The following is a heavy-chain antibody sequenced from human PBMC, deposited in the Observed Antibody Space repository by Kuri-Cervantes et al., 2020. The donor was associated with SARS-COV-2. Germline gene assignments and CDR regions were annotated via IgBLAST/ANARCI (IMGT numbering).Heavy chain of an antibody. J-gene: IGHJ6*04. D-gene: IGHD2-21*01. V-gene: IGHV1-69*04. CDR3: ARSPRDNYMDV. CDR1: GDTFNNYA. Sequence: SVKVSCKASGDTFNNYAINWVRQAPGQGLEWMGRVIPIVDMTNYAENWQGRVTIVADKSTSTAYMELSTLRSDDTAVYYCARSPRDNYMDVWDKGTTVTVSS. CDR2: VIPIVDMT.